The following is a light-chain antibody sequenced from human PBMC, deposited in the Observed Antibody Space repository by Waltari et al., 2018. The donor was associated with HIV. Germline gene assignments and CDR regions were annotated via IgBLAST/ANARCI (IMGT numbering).Light chain of an antibody. V-gene: IGLV1-44*01. CDR2: SND. CDR1: SSNIRSNT. CDR3: AAWDDSLNGWV. Sequence: QSVLTQPPSASGTPGQRVTISCSGSSSNIRSNTVSWYQQLPGTAPKLLIYSNDQRPSGVPYRFSGSKSGTSASLAISGRQSEDEADYYCAAWDDSLNGWVFGGGTKLTVL. J-gene: IGLJ3*02.